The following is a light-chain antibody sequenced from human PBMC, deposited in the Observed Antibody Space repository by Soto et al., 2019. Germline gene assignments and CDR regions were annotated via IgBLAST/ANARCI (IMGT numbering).Light chain of an antibody. J-gene: IGLJ1*01. V-gene: IGLV2-11*01. CDR1: SSDVGGYNY. CDR2: DVT. Sequence: VLTQPRSVSGSPGQSLTISCTGTSSDVGGYNYVSWYQQHPGKVPKLMIYDVTKRPSGVPDRFSGSKSGNTASLTISGLQAEDEADYYCCSHAGSYTYVFGTGTKVTVL. CDR3: CSHAGSYTYV.